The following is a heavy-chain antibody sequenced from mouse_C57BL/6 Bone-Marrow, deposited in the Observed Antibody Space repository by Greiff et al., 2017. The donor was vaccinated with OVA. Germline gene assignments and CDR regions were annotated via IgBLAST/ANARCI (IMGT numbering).Heavy chain of an antibody. CDR1: GFTFSDYG. J-gene: IGHJ4*01. Sequence: EVKLVESGGGLVKPGGSLKLSCAASGFTFSDYGMHWVRQAPEQGLEWVAYISSGSSTIYYADTVKGRFTIARDNAKNTLFLQMTSLRSEDTAMYDCARKDAMDYWGQGTSVTVSS. CDR2: ISSGSSTI. CDR3: ARKDAMDY. V-gene: IGHV5-17*01.